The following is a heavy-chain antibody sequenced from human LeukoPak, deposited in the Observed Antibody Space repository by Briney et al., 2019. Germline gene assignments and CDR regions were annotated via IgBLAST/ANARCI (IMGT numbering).Heavy chain of an antibody. CDR2: ISSSGSTI. CDR3: ARGHSSSWMSEIDY. D-gene: IGHD6-13*01. J-gene: IGHJ4*02. Sequence: GGSLRLSCAASGFTFSSYEMNWVRQAPGKGLEWVSYISSSGSTIYYADSVKGRFTISRDNAKNSLYLQMNSLRAEDTAVYYCARGHSSSWMSEIDYWGQGTLVTVSS. CDR1: GFTFSSYE. V-gene: IGHV3-48*03.